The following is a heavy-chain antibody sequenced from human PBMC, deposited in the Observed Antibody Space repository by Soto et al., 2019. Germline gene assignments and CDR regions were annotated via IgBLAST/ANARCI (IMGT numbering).Heavy chain of an antibody. CDR2: ISAYNGNT. CDR1: GYTFTSYA. Sequence: ASVKVSCKSSGYTFTSYAISWVRQAPGQGLEWMGGISAYNGNTHYAQKFQGRVTMTTDTSTSTAYMELRSLRSDDTAVYYCARDRIVLVPAQDYYYGMDVWGQGTTVTVSS. CDR3: ARDRIVLVPAQDYYYGMDV. J-gene: IGHJ6*02. V-gene: IGHV1-18*01. D-gene: IGHD2-2*01.